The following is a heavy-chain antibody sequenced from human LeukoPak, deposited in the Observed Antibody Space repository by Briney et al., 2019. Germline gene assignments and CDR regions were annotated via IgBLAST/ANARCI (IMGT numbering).Heavy chain of an antibody. CDR2: IDHSGSA. J-gene: IGHJ5*02. CDR3: ARGFTTSSRWFDP. V-gene: IGHV4-34*01. D-gene: IGHD6-6*01. Sequence: KPSETLSLTCGVYGGSFSGYHWTWIRLRPVKGLDWIGDIDHSGSAHYNPSLKSRVTISIDTSNKQFSLNLHSATAADTAVYYCARGFTTSSRWFDPWGQGTLVTVSS. CDR1: GGSFSGYH.